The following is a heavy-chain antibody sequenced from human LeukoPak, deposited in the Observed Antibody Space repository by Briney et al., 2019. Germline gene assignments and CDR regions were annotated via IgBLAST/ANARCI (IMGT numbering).Heavy chain of an antibody. V-gene: IGHV4-59*01. CDR1: GGSISSYY. D-gene: IGHD4-17*01. Sequence: PSETLSLTCTVSGGSISSYYWSWIRQPPGKGLEWIGYIYYSGSTNYNPSLKSRVTISVDTSKNQFSLKLSSVTAADTAVYYCARVFYGDYEERWFDPWGQGTLVTVSS. J-gene: IGHJ5*02. CDR2: IYYSGST. CDR3: ARVFYGDYEERWFDP.